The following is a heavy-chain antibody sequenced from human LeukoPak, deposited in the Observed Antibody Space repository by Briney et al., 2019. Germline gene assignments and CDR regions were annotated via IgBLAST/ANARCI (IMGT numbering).Heavy chain of an antibody. CDR1: GYTFTGYY. V-gene: IGHV1-2*02. CDR3: ARAPCSSTSCYEGGSYYYYYMDV. CDR2: INPNSGGT. J-gene: IGHJ6*03. Sequence: ASVKVSCKASGYTFTGYYMHWVRQAPGQGLEWMGWINPNSGGTNYAQKFQGRVTMTRDTSISTAYMELSRLRSDDTAVYYCARAPCSSTSCYEGGSYYYYYMDVWGKGTTVTTSS. D-gene: IGHD2-2*01.